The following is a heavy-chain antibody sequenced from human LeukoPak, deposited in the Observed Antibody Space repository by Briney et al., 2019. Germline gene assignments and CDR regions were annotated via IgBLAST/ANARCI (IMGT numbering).Heavy chain of an antibody. Sequence: ASVKVSCKASGYTFTSYYMHWVRQAPGQGLEWMGIINLSGGSTSYAQKFQGRVTMTRDTSTSTVYMELSSLRSEDTAVYYCARVTRSGWYDYWGQGTLVTVSS. CDR3: ARVTRSGWYDY. J-gene: IGHJ4*02. CDR1: GYTFTSYY. V-gene: IGHV1-46*01. CDR2: INLSGGST. D-gene: IGHD6-19*01.